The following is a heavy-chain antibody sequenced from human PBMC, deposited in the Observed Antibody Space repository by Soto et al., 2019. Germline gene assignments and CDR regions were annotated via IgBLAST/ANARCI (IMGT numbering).Heavy chain of an antibody. CDR3: ARAAYSSSWNWFDP. D-gene: IGHD6-13*01. Sequence: AGSLRLSCAASGFNFRSYAIHWVRQAPGKGLEWVAVISYDGSLEYYADSVKGRFTISRDNSKNTLYLQMNSLRGEDTAVYYCARAAYSSSWNWFDPWGQGTLVTVSS. J-gene: IGHJ5*02. CDR1: GFNFRSYA. V-gene: IGHV3-30*04. CDR2: ISYDGSLE.